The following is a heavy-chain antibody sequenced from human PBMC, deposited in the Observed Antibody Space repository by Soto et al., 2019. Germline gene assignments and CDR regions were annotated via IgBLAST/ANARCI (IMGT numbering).Heavy chain of an antibody. CDR2: IYHSGST. CDR3: ARDYSVSEIFGVVINYAMDV. Sequence: SETLSLTCAVSGGSISSGGYSWSWIRQPPGKGLEWIGYIYHSGSTYYNPSLKSRVTISVDRSKNQFSLKLSSVTAADTAVYYCARDYSVSEIFGVVINYAMDVWGKGTKVTVSS. J-gene: IGHJ6*04. V-gene: IGHV4-30-2*01. CDR1: GGSISSGGYS. D-gene: IGHD3-3*01.